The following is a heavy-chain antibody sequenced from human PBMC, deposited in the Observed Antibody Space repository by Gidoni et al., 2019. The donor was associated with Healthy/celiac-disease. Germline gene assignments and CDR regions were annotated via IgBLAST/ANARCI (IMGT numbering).Heavy chain of an antibody. CDR3: ARAVLLWFGELNWFDP. CDR1: GYTFTGYY. Sequence: QVQLVQSGAEVKKPGASVKVSCKASGYTFTGYYMHWVRQATGQGLEWMGWINPNSGGTNYAQKFQGRVTMTRDTSISTAYMELSRLRSDDTAVYYCARAVLLWFGELNWFDPWGQGTLVTVSS. CDR2: INPNSGGT. D-gene: IGHD3-10*01. J-gene: IGHJ5*02. V-gene: IGHV1-2*02.